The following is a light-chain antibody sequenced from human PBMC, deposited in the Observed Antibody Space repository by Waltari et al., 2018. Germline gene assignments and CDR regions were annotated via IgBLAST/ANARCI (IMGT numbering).Light chain of an antibody. CDR3: QAWDSSTAV. CDR2: QDP. CDR1: RLDDKN. J-gene: IGLJ3*02. Sequence: SYELTQPPSLSVSRGQSATITCSGDRLDDKNVCWYQQKPGQSPVLVMYQDPKWPSGIPERFSGSNAGKTATLTIRAAQGMDEADYYCQAWDSSTAVFGGGTKLTVL. V-gene: IGLV3-1*01.